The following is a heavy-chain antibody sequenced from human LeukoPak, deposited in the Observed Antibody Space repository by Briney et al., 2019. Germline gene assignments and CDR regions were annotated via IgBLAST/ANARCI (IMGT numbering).Heavy chain of an antibody. Sequence: ASVKVSCKASGYTFTGYYMHWVRQAPGQGLEWMGWINPNSGGTNYAQKFQGRVTMTRDTSISTAYMELSRLRSDDTAVYYCARDSAGYCSGGSCHHGDYWGKGTLVTVSS. D-gene: IGHD2-15*01. V-gene: IGHV1-2*02. CDR1: GYTFTGYY. J-gene: IGHJ4*02. CDR3: ARDSAGYCSGGSCHHGDY. CDR2: INPNSGGT.